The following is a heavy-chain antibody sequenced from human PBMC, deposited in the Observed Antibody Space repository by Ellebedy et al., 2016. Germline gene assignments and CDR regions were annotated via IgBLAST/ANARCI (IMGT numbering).Heavy chain of an antibody. CDR2: VFHTGAT. D-gene: IGHD1-1*01. J-gene: IGHJ3*01. CDR1: GGSVSSEY. V-gene: IGHV4-59*02. Sequence: SETLSLTCNVFGGSVSSEYWNWIRRPPGKGLEWIGFVFHTGATLYNPSLKSRVTMSVDTSKSQIPLRLMSVTAADTAVYYCAKWNGAWNAFDVWGLGIMVTVSS. CDR3: AKWNGAWNAFDV.